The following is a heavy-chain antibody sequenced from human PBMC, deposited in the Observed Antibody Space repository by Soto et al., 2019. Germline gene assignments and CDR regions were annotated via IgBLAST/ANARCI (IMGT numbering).Heavy chain of an antibody. J-gene: IGHJ6*02. CDR1: GGSCSGYY. V-gene: IGHV4-34*01. CDR2: INHSGST. CDR3: ARGLFYDSSGYYSGPGYYGMDV. D-gene: IGHD3-22*01. Sequence: PSETLSLTCAVYGGSCSGYYWSWIRQPPGKGLEWIGEINHSGSTNYNPSLKSRVTISVDTSKNQFSLKLSSVTAADTAVYYCARGLFYDSSGYYSGPGYYGMDVWGQGTTVTVSS.